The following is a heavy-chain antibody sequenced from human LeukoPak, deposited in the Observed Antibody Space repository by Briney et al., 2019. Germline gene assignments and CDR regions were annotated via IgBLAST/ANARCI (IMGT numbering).Heavy chain of an antibody. V-gene: IGHV3-48*01. CDR2: ISSSSSTI. Sequence: SGGSLRLSCAASGFTFSSYSMNWVRQAPGKGLEWVSYISSSSSTIYYADSVKGRFTISRDNAKNSLYLQMNSLRAEDTAVYYCARARYQYYFDYWGQGTLVTVSS. CDR1: GFTFSSYS. J-gene: IGHJ4*02. CDR3: ARARYQYYFDY. D-gene: IGHD2-2*01.